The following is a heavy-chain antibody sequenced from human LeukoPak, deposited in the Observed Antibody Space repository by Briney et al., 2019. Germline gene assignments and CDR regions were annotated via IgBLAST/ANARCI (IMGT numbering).Heavy chain of an antibody. CDR3: ARGLYYYDSSGYYFVRFDP. Sequence: PSETLSLTCAVYGGSFSGYYWSWIRQPPGKGLEWIGEINHSGSTNYNPSLKSRVTISVDTSKNQFSLKLSSVTAADTAVYYCARGLYYYDSSGYYFVRFDPWGQGTLVTVSS. CDR2: INHSGST. CDR1: GGSFSGYY. V-gene: IGHV4-34*01. D-gene: IGHD3-22*01. J-gene: IGHJ5*02.